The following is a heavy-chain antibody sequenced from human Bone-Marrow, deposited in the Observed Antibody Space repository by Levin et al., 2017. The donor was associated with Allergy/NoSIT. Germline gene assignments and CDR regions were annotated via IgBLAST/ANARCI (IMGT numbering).Heavy chain of an antibody. CDR1: GFTFSVFA. CDR3: AKDYRFGVADPLFDS. J-gene: IGHJ4*02. Sequence: TGESLKISCAASGFTFSVFAMTWVRQAPGKGLEWVSSIIDVGDTYYADSVTGRFIISRDISRNTVYLQMNSLTADDTAVYYCAKDYRFGVADPLFDSWGPGTLVTVSS. D-gene: IGHD3-16*01. V-gene: IGHV3-23*01. CDR2: IIDVGDT.